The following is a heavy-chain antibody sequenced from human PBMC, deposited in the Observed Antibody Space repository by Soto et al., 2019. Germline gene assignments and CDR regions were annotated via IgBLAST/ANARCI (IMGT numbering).Heavy chain of an antibody. CDR2: ISGSGGST. CDR3: ANSIVVVVAATSGGVDY. CDR1: GFTFSSYA. V-gene: IGHV3-23*01. D-gene: IGHD2-15*01. Sequence: PGGSLRLSCAASGFTFSSYAMSWVRQAPGKGLEWVSAISGSGGSTYYADSVKGRFTISRDNSKNTLYLQMNSLRAEDTAVYYCANSIVVVVAATSGGVDYRGQGTLVTVSS. J-gene: IGHJ4*02.